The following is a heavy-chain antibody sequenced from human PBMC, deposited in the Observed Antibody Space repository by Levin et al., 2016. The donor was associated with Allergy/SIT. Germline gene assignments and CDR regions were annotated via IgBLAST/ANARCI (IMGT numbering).Heavy chain of an antibody. CDR2: INPNSGGT. J-gene: IGHJ6*02. D-gene: IGHD2-2*01. CDR3: AREVVVVPAAMPYYYYGMDV. Sequence: ASVKVSCKASGYTFTGYYMHWVRQAPGQGLEWMGWINPNSGGTNYAQKFQGWVTMTRDTSISTAYMELSRLRSDDTAVYYCAREVVVVPAAMPYYYYGMDVWGQGTTVTVSS. CDR1: GYTFTGYY. V-gene: IGHV1-2*04.